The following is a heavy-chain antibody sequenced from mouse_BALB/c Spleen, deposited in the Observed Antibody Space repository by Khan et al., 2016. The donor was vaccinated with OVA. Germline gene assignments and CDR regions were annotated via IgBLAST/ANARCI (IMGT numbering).Heavy chain of an antibody. V-gene: IGHV3-8*02. J-gene: IGHJ3*01. Sequence: EVQLQESGPSLVKPSQTLSLTCSVTGDSITSGYWNWIRKFPGNKLEYMGYIIYTGYTYYNPSLKSRISITRHTSKKQYYLQLSSVTEEDTATYYCARSTDRYAFVYWGQGTLVTVSA. CDR1: GDSITSGY. CDR3: ARSTDRYAFVY. CDR2: IIYTGYT.